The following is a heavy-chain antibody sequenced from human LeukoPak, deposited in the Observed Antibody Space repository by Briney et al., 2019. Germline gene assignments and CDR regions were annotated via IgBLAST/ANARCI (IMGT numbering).Heavy chain of an antibody. D-gene: IGHD1-26*01. CDR3: ASTRGRSGSYFRNPRSDAFDI. J-gene: IGHJ3*02. V-gene: IGHV4-39*07. CDR2: IYYSGST. Sequence: SETLSLTCTVSGGSISSSSYYWGWIRQPPGKGLEWIGSIYYSGSTYYNPSLKSRVTISVDTSKNQFSLKLSSVTAADTAVYYCASTRGRSGSYFRNPRSDAFDIWGQGTMVTVSS. CDR1: GGSISSSSYY.